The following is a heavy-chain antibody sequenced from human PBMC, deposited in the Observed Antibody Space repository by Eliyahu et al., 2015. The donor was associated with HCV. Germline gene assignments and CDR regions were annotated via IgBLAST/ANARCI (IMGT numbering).Heavy chain of an antibody. Sequence: KGRFTISRDNAKNTLFLQMNSLRAEDTAVYYCARGGLGNWFDPWGQGTLVTVSS. D-gene: IGHD7-27*01. CDR3: ARGGLGNWFDP. J-gene: IGHJ5*02. V-gene: IGHV3-74*01.